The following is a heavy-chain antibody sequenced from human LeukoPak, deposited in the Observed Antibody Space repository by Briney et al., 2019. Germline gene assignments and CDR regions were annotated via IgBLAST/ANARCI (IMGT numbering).Heavy chain of an antibody. V-gene: IGHV4-4*07. CDR1: GGSISSYY. Sequence: SETLSLTCTVSGGSISSYYWSWIRQPAGKGLEWIGRIYTSGSTNYNPSFKSRVTMSVDTSKNQFSLKLSSVTAADTAVYYCARERTYYDILTGYYQNWFDPWGQGTLVTVSS. D-gene: IGHD3-9*01. CDR2: IYTSGST. J-gene: IGHJ5*02. CDR3: ARERTYYDILTGYYQNWFDP.